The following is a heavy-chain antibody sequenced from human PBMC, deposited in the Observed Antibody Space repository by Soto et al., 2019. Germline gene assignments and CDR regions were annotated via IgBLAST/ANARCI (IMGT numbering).Heavy chain of an antibody. V-gene: IGHV3-23*01. J-gene: IGHJ4*02. CDR2: ISGSGGST. CDR3: AKDRYYDFWSGYYTDY. Sequence: PGGSLRLSCAASGFTFSSYAMSWVRQAPGKGLEWVSAISGSGGSTYYADSVKGRFTISRDNSKNTLYLQMNSLRAEDTAVYYCAKDRYYDFWSGYYTDYWGQGTLVTVS. CDR1: GFTFSSYA. D-gene: IGHD3-3*01.